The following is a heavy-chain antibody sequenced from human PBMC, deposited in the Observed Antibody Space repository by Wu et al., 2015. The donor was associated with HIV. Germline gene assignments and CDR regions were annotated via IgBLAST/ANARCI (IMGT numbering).Heavy chain of an antibody. CDR3: ARDAPXTGQA. V-gene: IGHV1-69*13. CDR2: IIPMFKIP. D-gene: IGHD3-9*01. Sequence: QVQLVQSGAEMKKPGSSLKVSCKASGGTFSNYGISWLRQAPGQGPEWIGGIIPMFKIPNYARGFRGRVTITADESTSTVYLEVRGLRSGDTAVYFCARDAPXTGQAWGRGTLVTVSS. CDR1: GGTFSNYG. J-gene: IGHJ2*01.